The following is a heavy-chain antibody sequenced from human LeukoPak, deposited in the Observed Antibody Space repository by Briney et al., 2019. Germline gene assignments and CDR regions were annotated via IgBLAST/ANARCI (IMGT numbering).Heavy chain of an antibody. Sequence: ASVKVSCKAFGYSFADHHMHWVRQAPGQGLEWVGWINPKSGGTIYAQRFQGRVTLTRDTSTSTVYMEVSRLKSDDTAVYYCARLRSPNYDILNGLFPPAPFDPWGQGTLVTVSS. J-gene: IGHJ5*02. CDR3: ARLRSPNYDILNGLFPPAPFDP. D-gene: IGHD3-9*01. CDR1: GYSFADHH. CDR2: INPKSGGT. V-gene: IGHV1-2*02.